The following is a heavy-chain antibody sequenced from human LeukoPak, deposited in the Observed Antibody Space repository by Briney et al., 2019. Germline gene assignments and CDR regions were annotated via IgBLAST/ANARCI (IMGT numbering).Heavy chain of an antibody. D-gene: IGHD1-1*01. V-gene: IGHV3-30*04. Sequence: GGSLSLSCRASGFSISPFPLRCVRQAPGKGLGWVVVISYNARIQAYADAVRGRFTVSRDNSLDTPHLEMNGLRPEDTAVYYCTRDSGSMNDIDYWGQGTLVTVSS. CDR1: GFSISPFP. CDR3: TRDSGSMNDIDY. CDR2: ISYNARIQ. J-gene: IGHJ4*02.